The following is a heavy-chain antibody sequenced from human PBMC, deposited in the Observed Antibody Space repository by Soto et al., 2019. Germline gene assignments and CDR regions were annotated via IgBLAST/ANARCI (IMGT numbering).Heavy chain of an antibody. CDR2: ISDGGGSI. Sequence: GGSLRLSCAASGFTFSSSSLTWVRQAPGKGLEWVSSISDGGGSIYYPYSVKGRFTISRDNSKNTLYLHMNSLRAGDTAEYYCAKNRAPNSHPALDAFDIWGQGTMVTVSS. D-gene: IGHD3-10*01. J-gene: IGHJ3*02. V-gene: IGHV3-23*01. CDR1: GFTFSSSS. CDR3: AKNRAPNSHPALDAFDI.